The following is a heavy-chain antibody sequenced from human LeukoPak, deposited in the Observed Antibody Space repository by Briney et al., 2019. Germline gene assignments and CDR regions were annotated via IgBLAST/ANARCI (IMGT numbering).Heavy chain of an antibody. V-gene: IGHV6-1*01. Sequence: SQTLSLTCAISGDSVSSNSAAWNWIRQSPSRGLEWLGRTYYRSKWYNDYAVSVKSRITINPDTSKNQFSLQLNSVTPEDTAVYYCARAGGSRIAAAGESFDYWGQGTLVTVSS. CDR1: GDSVSSNSAA. CDR2: TYYRSKWYN. CDR3: ARAGGSRIAAAGESFDY. D-gene: IGHD6-13*01. J-gene: IGHJ4*02.